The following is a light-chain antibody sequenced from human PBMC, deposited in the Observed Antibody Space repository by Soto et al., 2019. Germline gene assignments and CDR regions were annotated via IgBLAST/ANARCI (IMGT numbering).Light chain of an antibody. CDR3: LSFSNSDSPFG. Sequence: QSALAQPASVSGSPGQSITISFAGTSRDIGGYDFVSWSQQHPGEAPKIMIFDVSDRPSGVSERLSGSKSGDTASQTISELQAEDEDDYYGLSFSNSDSPFGFGTGTKGTVL. CDR1: SRDIGGYDF. V-gene: IGLV2-14*03. J-gene: IGLJ1*01. CDR2: DVS.